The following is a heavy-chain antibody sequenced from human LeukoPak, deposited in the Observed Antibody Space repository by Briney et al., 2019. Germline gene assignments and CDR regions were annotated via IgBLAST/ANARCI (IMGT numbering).Heavy chain of an antibody. CDR1: GFTFSSYA. CDR2: ISGSGGST. D-gene: IGHD2-21*02. V-gene: IGHV3-23*01. J-gene: IGHJ4*02. Sequence: GGSLRLSCAASGFTFSSYAMSWVRQAPGKGLEWVSAISGSGGSTYYADSVKGRFTISRDNSKNTRYLQMNSLRAEDTAVYYCAKDPVVVVTAIHSYWGQGTLVTVSS. CDR3: AKDPVVVVTAIHSY.